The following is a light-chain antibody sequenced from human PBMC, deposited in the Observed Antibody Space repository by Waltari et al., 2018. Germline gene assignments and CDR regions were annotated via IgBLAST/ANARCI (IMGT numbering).Light chain of an antibody. Sequence: SYVLTQPHSVSGAPGKTARITCGGHNIGSKSVHWYQQKPGQAPVLVVYDDSDRPSGIPERFSGSNSGNTATLTISRVEAGDEADYYCQVWDSSSDHPVVFGGGTKLTVL. CDR2: DDS. CDR1: NIGSKS. J-gene: IGLJ2*01. CDR3: QVWDSSSDHPVV. V-gene: IGLV3-21*03.